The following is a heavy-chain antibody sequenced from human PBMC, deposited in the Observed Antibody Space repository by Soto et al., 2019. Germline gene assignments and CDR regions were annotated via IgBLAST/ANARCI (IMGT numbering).Heavy chain of an antibody. V-gene: IGHV3-23*01. D-gene: IGHD3-9*01. CDR2: ISGSGGST. Sequence: GGSLRLSCAASGFTFSSYAMSWVRQAPGKGLEWVSAISGSGGSTYYADSVKGRFTISRDNSKNTLYLQMNSLRAEDTALYYCAKYVLRYFDWLFQFDYWGQGTLVTVSS. CDR3: AKYVLRYFDWLFQFDY. J-gene: IGHJ4*02. CDR1: GFTFSSYA.